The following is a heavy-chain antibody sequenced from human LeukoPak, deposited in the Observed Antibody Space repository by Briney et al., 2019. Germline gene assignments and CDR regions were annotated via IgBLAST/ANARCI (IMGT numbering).Heavy chain of an antibody. Sequence: ASLKVSCKASGYTFTSYGISWVRQAPGQGLEWMGWVSAYNGNTNYAQKLQGRVTMTTATSKSTTYMELRSLRCDDTAVYYCARDIGVVPAAISLDYWGQGTLVTVSS. CDR3: ARDIGVVPAAISLDY. D-gene: IGHD2-2*02. J-gene: IGHJ4*02. CDR2: VSAYNGNT. V-gene: IGHV1-18*01. CDR1: GYTFTSYG.